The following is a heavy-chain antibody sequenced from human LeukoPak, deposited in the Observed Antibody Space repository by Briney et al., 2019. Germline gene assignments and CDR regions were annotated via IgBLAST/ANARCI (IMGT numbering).Heavy chain of an antibody. V-gene: IGHV4-38-2*01. CDR3: ARADSGYDFHY. CDR2: IYHSGST. D-gene: IGHD5-12*01. Sequence: PSETLSLTCAVSGYSISSGYYWGWIRPPPGKGLEWIGSIYHSGSTYYNPFLKSRVTISVDTSKNQFSLKLSSVTAADTAVYYCARADSGYDFHYWGQGTLVTVSS. CDR1: GYSISSGYY. J-gene: IGHJ4*02.